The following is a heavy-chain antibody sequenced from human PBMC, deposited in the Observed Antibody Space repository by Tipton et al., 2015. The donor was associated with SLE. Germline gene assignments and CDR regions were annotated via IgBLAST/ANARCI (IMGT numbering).Heavy chain of an antibody. Sequence: TLSLTCSVSGDSIGSYYWSWIRQPPGKGLEWIGYIYYSGTTNYNPSLKSRVTMSLDTSKNQFSLKLSSVTAADTAVYYCAREVAAPVNWFDPWGQGTLVTVSS. V-gene: IGHV4-59*01. D-gene: IGHD6-13*01. CDR2: IYYSGTT. CDR3: AREVAAPVNWFDP. J-gene: IGHJ5*02. CDR1: GDSIGSYY.